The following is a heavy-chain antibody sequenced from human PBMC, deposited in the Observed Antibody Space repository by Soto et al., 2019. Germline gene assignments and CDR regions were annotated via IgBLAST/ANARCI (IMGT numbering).Heavy chain of an antibody. Sequence: PSVTLSHTCGVSGFSISSGFYWCWLRQPPGKGLEWIGTIYHSVSTFYNPSLKSRVTISVDTSKNQFSMKLSSVTAVDTALYFCVRVDRSGWTPNFFDSWGQGALVTVSS. V-gene: IGHV4-38-2*01. CDR2: IYHSVST. J-gene: IGHJ4*02. D-gene: IGHD6-19*01. CDR1: GFSISSGFY. CDR3: VRVDRSGWTPNFFDS.